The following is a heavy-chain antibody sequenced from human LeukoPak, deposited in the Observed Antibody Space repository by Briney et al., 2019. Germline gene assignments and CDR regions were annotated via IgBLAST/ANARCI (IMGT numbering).Heavy chain of an antibody. J-gene: IGHJ4*02. Sequence: ASVTVSCKASVYTFTTYGISWVRQAPGQGLEWMGWISAYNGNTKYAQKLQGRFSMTTDTSTSTAYMELRSLTSDDTAVYYCARGPYCSGSSCYSQYFDYWGQGTLVTVSS. CDR3: ARGPYCSGSSCYSQYFDY. V-gene: IGHV1-18*01. CDR1: VYTFTTYG. CDR2: ISAYNGNT. D-gene: IGHD2-15*01.